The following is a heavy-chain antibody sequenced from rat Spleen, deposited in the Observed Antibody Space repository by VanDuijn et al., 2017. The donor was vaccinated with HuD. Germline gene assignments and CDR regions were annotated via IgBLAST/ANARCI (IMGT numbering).Heavy chain of an antibody. CDR1: GFTFSDYG. J-gene: IGHJ3*01. Sequence: EVQLVESGGGLVQPGRSLKLSCAASGFTFSDYGVAWVRQAPTKGLEWVATISYGDSSGHSSTYYRDSVKGRFTISRDNAKSTLSLQMDSLRSEDTATYYCATAFLFTTDYRFAYWGQGTLVTVSS. CDR3: ATAFLFTTDYRFAY. CDR2: ISYGDSSGHSST. D-gene: IGHD1-6*01. V-gene: IGHV5-29*01.